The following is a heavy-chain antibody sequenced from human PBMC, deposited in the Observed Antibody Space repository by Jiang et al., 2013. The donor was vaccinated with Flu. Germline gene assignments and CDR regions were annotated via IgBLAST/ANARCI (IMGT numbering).Heavy chain of an antibody. J-gene: IGHJ4*02. CDR1: GYSFTTYW. CDR3: ARQGSLDDYVVNDY. D-gene: IGHD3-16*01. V-gene: IGHV5-51*01. CDR2: IYPGDSET. Sequence: GAEVKKPGESLKISCKGSGYSFTTYWIGWVRQMSGKGLEWMGIIYPGDSETRYSPSFQGQVTISADKSISTAYLQWNSLKASDTAMYYCARQGSLDDYVVNDYWGQGTLVTVSS.